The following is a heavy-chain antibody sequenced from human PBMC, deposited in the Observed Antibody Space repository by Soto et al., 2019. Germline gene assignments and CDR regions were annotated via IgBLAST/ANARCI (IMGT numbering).Heavy chain of an antibody. J-gene: IGHJ4*02. Sequence: SETLSLTCTVSGGSVSSSSYYWGWVRQPPGKGLEWIGSVYYSGSTYYNPSLESRVTISVDKSKNQFPLKLMSLSAADTAVYYCGRLEGLATIPYYFDYWGQGALVTVSS. D-gene: IGHD3-9*01. CDR2: VYYSGST. V-gene: IGHV4-39*01. CDR3: GRLEGLATIPYYFDY. CDR1: GGSVSSSSYY.